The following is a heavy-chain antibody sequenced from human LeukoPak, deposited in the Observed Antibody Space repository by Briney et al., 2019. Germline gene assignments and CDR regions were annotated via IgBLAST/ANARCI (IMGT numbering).Heavy chain of an antibody. Sequence: PSETLSLTCAVYVGSFSGYYWSWIRQPPGKGLEWSGEINHSGSTNYNPSLKSRVTISVDTSKNQFSLKLSSVAAADTAVYYCARGPTDSGSYLGAFDIWGQGTMVTVSS. J-gene: IGHJ3*02. CDR1: VGSFSGYY. V-gene: IGHV4-34*01. D-gene: IGHD1-26*01. CDR2: INHSGST. CDR3: ARGPTDSGSYLGAFDI.